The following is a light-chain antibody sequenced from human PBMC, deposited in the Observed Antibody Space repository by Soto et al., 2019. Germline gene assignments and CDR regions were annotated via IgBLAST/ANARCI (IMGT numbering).Light chain of an antibody. J-gene: IGKJ4*01. V-gene: IGKV1-27*01. CDR1: QGISSW. CDR2: TAS. CDR3: QKYNSAPLT. Sequence: DIQMTQSPSSVSASVGDTVTITCRASQGISSWLAWYQQKPGRAPKLLIYTASTLQAGVPSRFSGSGSGTDFTLTISSLQPEDVAAYYCQKYNSAPLTFGGGTKVDIK.